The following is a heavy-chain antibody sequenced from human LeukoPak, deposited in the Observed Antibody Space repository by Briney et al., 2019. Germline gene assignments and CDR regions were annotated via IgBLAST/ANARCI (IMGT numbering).Heavy chain of an antibody. CDR3: ARSPLVPAAMRYNWFDP. D-gene: IGHD2-2*01. Sequence: GASVKVSCKASGYTFTGYYMHWVRQAPGQGLEWMGWINPNSGGTNYAQKFQGRVTMTRDMSISTAYMELSRLRSEDTAVYYCARSPLVPAAMRYNWFDPWGQGTLVTVSS. CDR2: INPNSGGT. V-gene: IGHV1-2*02. J-gene: IGHJ5*02. CDR1: GYTFTGYY.